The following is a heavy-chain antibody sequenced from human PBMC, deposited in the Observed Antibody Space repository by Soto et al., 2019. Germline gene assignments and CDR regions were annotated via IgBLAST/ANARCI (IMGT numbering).Heavy chain of an antibody. CDR3: AKDQGPMEAARPHWFDP. V-gene: IGHV3-23*01. CDR2: ISGSGGST. J-gene: IGHJ5*02. CDR1: GFTFSSYA. Sequence: GGSLRLSCAASGFTFSSYAMSWVRQAPGKGLEWVSAISGSGGSTYYADSLKGRFTISRDNSMNTLYLQMNSLRAEDTAVYYCAKDQGPMEAARPHWFDPWGQGTLVTVSS. D-gene: IGHD6-6*01.